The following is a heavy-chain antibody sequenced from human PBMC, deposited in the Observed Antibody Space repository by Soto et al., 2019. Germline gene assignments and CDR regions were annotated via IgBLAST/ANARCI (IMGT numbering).Heavy chain of an antibody. CDR2: ISWNSGSI. D-gene: IGHD5-12*01. CDR3: AKDVGYSGYDEYYYGMDV. Sequence: SPSPSCAASGFPFDSYAIHGVRPAPVKFLEWVSGISWNSGSIGYADSVKGRFTISRDNAKNSLYLQMNSLRAEDTALYYCAKDVGYSGYDEYYYGMDVWGQGNTVTGS. V-gene: IGHV3-9*01. J-gene: IGHJ6*02. CDR1: GFPFDSYA.